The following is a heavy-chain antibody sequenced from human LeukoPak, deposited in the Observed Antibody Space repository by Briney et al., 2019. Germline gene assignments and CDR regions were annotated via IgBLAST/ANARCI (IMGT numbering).Heavy chain of an antibody. CDR1: GYTFTSYY. Sequence: ASVKVSCKASGYTFTSYYMHWVRQAPGQGLEWMGIINPSGGSTSYAQKFQGRVTMTRDTSTSTVYMEQSSLRSEDTAVYYCAREDSNRLPIDYWGQGTLVTVSS. J-gene: IGHJ4*02. CDR2: INPSGGST. CDR3: AREDSNRLPIDY. D-gene: IGHD4-11*01. V-gene: IGHV1-46*01.